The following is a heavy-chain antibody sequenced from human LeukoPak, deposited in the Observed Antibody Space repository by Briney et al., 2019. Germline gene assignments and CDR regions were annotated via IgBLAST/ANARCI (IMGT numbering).Heavy chain of an antibody. CDR2: IVVGSGNT. V-gene: IGHV1-58*01. D-gene: IGHD5-12*01. J-gene: IGHJ4*02. CDR3: AASAYSGYDSEGFDY. Sequence: SVKVSCKSSGFTFTSSAVQWVRQASGQRLEWIGWIVVGSGNTNYAQKFQERVTITRDMSTSTAYMELSSLRSEDTAVYYCAASAYSGYDSEGFDYWGQGTLVTVSS. CDR1: GFTFTSSA.